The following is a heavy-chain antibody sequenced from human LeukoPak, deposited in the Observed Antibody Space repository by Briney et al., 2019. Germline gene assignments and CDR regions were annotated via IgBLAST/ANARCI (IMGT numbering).Heavy chain of an antibody. D-gene: IGHD3-10*01. CDR2: ISSSGSTI. J-gene: IGHJ5*02. Sequence: GGSLRLSCAASGFTFSSYEMNWVRQAPGKGLEWVSYISSSGSTIYYADSVKGRFAISRDNAKNSLYLQMNSLRAEDTAVYYCCGSGSYYNVWTNWFDPWGQGTPVTVSS. CDR3: CGSGSYYNVWTNWFDP. V-gene: IGHV3-48*03. CDR1: GFTFSSYE.